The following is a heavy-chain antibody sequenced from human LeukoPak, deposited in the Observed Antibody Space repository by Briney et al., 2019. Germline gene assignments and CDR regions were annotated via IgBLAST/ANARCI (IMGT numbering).Heavy chain of an antibody. CDR2: IFYSGTT. CDR3: TSIPYYSDDFIYFDF. CDR1: VGSIRGYY. Sequence: PSETLFLTCSVSVGSIRGYYWSWVRQPPGKGLEWIGYIFYSGTTTYSPSLKSRATLSLDTSKNQFSLNLSSVTAADTAVYYCTSIPYYSDDFIYFDFWGQGIQVTVAS. V-gene: IGHV4-59*12. J-gene: IGHJ4*02. D-gene: IGHD3-22*01.